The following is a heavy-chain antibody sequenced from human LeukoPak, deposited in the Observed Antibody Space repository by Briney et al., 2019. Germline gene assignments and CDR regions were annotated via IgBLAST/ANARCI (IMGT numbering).Heavy chain of an antibody. J-gene: IGHJ1*01. CDR2: IYSGGET. V-gene: IGHV3-66*02. Sequence: GGSLRLSXAASGITVSRNHMSWVRQAPGKGLEWVSVIYSGGETYYAESVKGRFTISRDNSKNTLYLQMNSLRDEDTAVYYCARDQCTSASCYSNWGQGTLVTVSS. CDR1: GITVSRNH. CDR3: ARDQCTSASCYSN. D-gene: IGHD2-2*02.